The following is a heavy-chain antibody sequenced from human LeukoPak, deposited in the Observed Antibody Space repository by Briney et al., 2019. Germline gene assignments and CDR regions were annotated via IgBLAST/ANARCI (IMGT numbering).Heavy chain of an antibody. CDR2: ISSSRNYI. Sequence: GGSLRLSCSASGFTFINYSMNWVRQAPGKGLEWVSSISSSRNYIYYADSVKGRFTISRDNSKNTLYLQMNSLRAEDTAVYYCAREGGYSGNYRDCYFDYWGQGTLVTVSS. V-gene: IGHV3-21*01. CDR3: AREGGYSGNYRDCYFDY. D-gene: IGHD1-26*01. J-gene: IGHJ4*02. CDR1: GFTFINYS.